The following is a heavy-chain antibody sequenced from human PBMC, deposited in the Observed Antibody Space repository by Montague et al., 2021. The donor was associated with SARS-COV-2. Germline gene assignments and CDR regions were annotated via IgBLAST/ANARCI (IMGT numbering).Heavy chain of an antibody. V-gene: IGHV4-61*02. CDR1: GGSIRSGSYY. Sequence: TLSLTCTVSGGSIRSGSYYWSWIRQPAGKGLEWIGRIYSSGXTXYXXXXKXRVTMSVDTSKNQFSLKVSSVTAADTAVYYCARDYGDYYYYYGLDVWGRGTTVTVSS. CDR2: IYSSGXT. D-gene: IGHD4-17*01. J-gene: IGHJ6*02. CDR3: ARDYGDYYYYYGLDV.